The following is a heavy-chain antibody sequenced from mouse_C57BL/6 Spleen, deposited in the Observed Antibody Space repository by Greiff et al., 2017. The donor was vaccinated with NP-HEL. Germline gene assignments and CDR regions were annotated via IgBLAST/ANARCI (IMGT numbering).Heavy chain of an antibody. CDR2: INYDGSST. CDR1: GFTFSDYY. D-gene: IGHD4-1*01. V-gene: IGHV5-16*01. Sequence: EVQVVESEGGLVQPGSSMKLSCTASGFTFSDYYMAWVRQVPEKGLEWVANINYDGSSTYYLDSLKSRFIISRDNAKNILYLQMSSLKSEDTATYYCARVLGRDYFDYWGQGTTLTVSS. CDR3: ARVLGRDYFDY. J-gene: IGHJ2*01.